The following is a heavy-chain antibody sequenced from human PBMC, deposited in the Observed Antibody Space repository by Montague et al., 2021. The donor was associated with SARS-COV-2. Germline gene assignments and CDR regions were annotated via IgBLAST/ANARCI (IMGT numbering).Heavy chain of an antibody. V-gene: IGHV3-21*01. CDR2: ISSSSSNI. CDR1: GFTFSSYS. D-gene: IGHD3-10*01. CDR3: ARDREITMDRGAALYGMDV. J-gene: IGHJ6*02. Sequence: SLRLSCAASGFTFSSYSMNWVRQAPGKGLEWVSSISSSSSNIYYADSVKGRFTISRDNAKNSLYLQMNSLRAEDTAVYYCARDREITMDRGAALYGMDVWGQGTTVTVSS.